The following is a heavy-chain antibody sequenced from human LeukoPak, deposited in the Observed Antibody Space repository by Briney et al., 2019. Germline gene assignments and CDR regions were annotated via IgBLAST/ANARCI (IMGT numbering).Heavy chain of an antibody. CDR2: ISSSSNTI. Sequence: GGSLRLSCADSGFTFSSYSMNWVRQAPGKGLEWISYISSSSNTIYYADSVKGRYTISRDNGKSSLYLQMNSLRDEDTAVYYCAREGYCSGGTCGFFDPWGQGTLVTVSS. CDR3: AREGYCSGGTCGFFDP. J-gene: IGHJ5*02. CDR1: GFTFSSYS. V-gene: IGHV3-48*02. D-gene: IGHD2-15*01.